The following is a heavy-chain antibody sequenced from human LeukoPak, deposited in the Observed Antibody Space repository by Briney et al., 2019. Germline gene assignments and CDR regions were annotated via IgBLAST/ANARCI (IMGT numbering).Heavy chain of an antibody. CDR2: IYYSGST. Sequence: PSETLSLTCTVSGGSLSNKYWSWIRQPPGKGLEWIGYIYYSGSTNYNPSLKSRVTILVDTSKNQFSLKLSSLTAADTAVYYCARISSSWSFYYYYYMDVWGKGTTVTISS. D-gene: IGHD6-13*01. V-gene: IGHV4-59*01. J-gene: IGHJ6*03. CDR1: GGSLSNKY. CDR3: ARISSSWSFYYYYYMDV.